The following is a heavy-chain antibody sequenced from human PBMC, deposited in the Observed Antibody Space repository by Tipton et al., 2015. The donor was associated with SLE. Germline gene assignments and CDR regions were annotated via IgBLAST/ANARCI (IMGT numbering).Heavy chain of an antibody. CDR1: GFTFSRYE. J-gene: IGHJ4*02. CDR3: ARDTYSSGWYGGLFDY. Sequence: SLRLSCEASGFTFSRYEMNWVRQAPGKGLEWVSYIASSGSPIYYADSVKGRFTISRDNSKNTLYLQMNSLRAEDTAVYYCARDTYSSGWYGGLFDYWGQGTLVTVSS. V-gene: IGHV3-48*03. CDR2: IASSGSPI. D-gene: IGHD6-19*01.